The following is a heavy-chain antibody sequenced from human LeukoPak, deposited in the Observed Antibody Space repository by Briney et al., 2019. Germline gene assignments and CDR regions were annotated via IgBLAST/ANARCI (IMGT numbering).Heavy chain of an antibody. V-gene: IGHV1-18*01. Sequence: ASVKVSCKASGYTFTSYGISWVRQAPGQGLEWMGWISAYNGNTNYAQKLQGRVTMTTDTSTSTAYMELRSLRSDDTAVYYCAGTHSYGIDYYFDYWGQGTLVTVSS. D-gene: IGHD5-18*01. CDR1: GYTFTSYG. J-gene: IGHJ4*02. CDR2: ISAYNGNT. CDR3: AGTHSYGIDYYFDY.